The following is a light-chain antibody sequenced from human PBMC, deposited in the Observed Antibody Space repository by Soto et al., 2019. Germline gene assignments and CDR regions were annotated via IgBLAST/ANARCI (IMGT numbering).Light chain of an antibody. CDR1: SSDIGAYNY. J-gene: IGLJ1*01. CDR2: EVI. CDR3: CSYAGSYTFV. V-gene: IGLV2-8*01. Sequence: QSVLTQPPSASGSPGQSVTISCTGTSSDIGAYNYVSWYQQHPGKAPKLLIYEVIQRPAGVPDRFSGSKSANTASLTISGLQAQDEADYYCCSYAGSYTFVFGIGTKVTVL.